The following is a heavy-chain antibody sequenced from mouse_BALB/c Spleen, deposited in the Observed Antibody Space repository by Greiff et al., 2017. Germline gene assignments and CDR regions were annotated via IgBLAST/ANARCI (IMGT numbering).Heavy chain of an antibody. D-gene: IGHD1-1*01. Sequence: EVKLQESGPGLVKPSQSLSLTCTVTGYSITSDYAWNWIRQFPGNKLEWMGYISYSGSTSYNPSLKSRISITRDTSKNQFFLQLNSVTTEDTATYYCAGGYYPYYYAMDYWGQGTSVTVSS. CDR3: AGGYYPYYYAMDY. J-gene: IGHJ4*01. V-gene: IGHV3-2*02. CDR1: GYSITSDYA. CDR2: ISYSGST.